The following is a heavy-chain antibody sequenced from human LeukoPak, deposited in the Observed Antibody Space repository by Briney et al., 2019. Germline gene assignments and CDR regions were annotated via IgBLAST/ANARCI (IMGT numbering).Heavy chain of an antibody. V-gene: IGHV4-4*07. CDR3: AREVGTNLYFYYYGMDV. CDR2: IFTSGST. Sequence: SETLSLTCTVAGGSISSYSGGWGRQPGGKGLEWIGRIFTSGSTNYNPSLMSRATVSVDTCKNQFSLKLSSVTAADTAVYYCAREVGTNLYFYYYGMDVWGQGTTVTVSS. D-gene: IGHD2-8*01. J-gene: IGHJ6*02. CDR1: GGSISSYS.